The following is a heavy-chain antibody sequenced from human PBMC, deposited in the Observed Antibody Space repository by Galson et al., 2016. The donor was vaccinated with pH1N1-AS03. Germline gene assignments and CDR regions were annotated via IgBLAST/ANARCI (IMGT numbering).Heavy chain of an antibody. V-gene: IGHV3-20*01. Sequence: SLRLSCAASGFSVDDYGMSWVRQGPGKGLERVAGINWNGDSLGYADSVKGRFTISKDNAKNYLYLHMNSLRVEDTALYHCARDPYDTSGYYYPPWGQGTLVTVSS. CDR3: ARDPYDTSGYYYPP. J-gene: IGHJ5*02. CDR1: GFSVDDYG. D-gene: IGHD3-22*01. CDR2: INWNGDSL.